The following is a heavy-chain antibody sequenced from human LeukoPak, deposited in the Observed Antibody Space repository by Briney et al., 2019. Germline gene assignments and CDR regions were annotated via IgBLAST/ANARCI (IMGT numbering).Heavy chain of an antibody. D-gene: IGHD7-27*01. CDR3: ARVRPATGDFDY. CDR1: GFTFSGYA. V-gene: IGHV3-64D*09. Sequence: GGSLRLSCSASGFTFSGYAMHWVRQAPGKGLEYVSVISSNGGSTYYADSVKGRFTISRDNSKNTLYLQMSSLRAEDTAVYYCARVRPATGDFDYWGQGTLVTVSS. J-gene: IGHJ4*02. CDR2: ISSNGGST.